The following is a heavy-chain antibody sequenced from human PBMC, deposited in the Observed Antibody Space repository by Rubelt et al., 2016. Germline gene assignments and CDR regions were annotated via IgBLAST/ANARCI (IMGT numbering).Heavy chain of an antibody. V-gene: IGHV2-70*15. J-gene: IGHJ4*02. Sequence: QVTLRESGPALVKPTQTLTLTCTFSGFSLTTSGMCVSWIRQPPGQALEWLARIDWDGDKYYSTSLKTRLTISKHNSKNQVVLTMTNMDPVATTTYYCARTRIYTRAWTRDYWGQGALVTVSS. CDR3: ARTRIYTRAWTRDY. D-gene: IGHD1-1*01. CDR1: GFSLTTSGMC. CDR2: IDWDGDK.